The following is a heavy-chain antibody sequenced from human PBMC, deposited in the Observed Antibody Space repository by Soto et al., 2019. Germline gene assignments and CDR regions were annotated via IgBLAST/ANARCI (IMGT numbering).Heavy chain of an antibody. Sequence: ISVKVSCEASGFGLASSALRWVRQARGQRLEWIGWIVVGSGNTNYAQKFQERVTITRDMSTSTAYMELSSLRSEDTDVYYCAAGIIAAARDWRQGTLVTVSS. J-gene: IGHJ4*02. D-gene: IGHD6-13*01. CDR2: IVVGSGNT. V-gene: IGHV1-58*01. CDR3: AAGIIAAARD. CDR1: GFGLASSA.